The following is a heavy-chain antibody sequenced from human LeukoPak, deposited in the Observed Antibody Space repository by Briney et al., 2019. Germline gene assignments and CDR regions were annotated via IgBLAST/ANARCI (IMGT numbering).Heavy chain of an antibody. V-gene: IGHV3-30*02. Sequence: HTGGSLRLSCAASGFSFSSYGIHWVRQAPGKGLEWVAYVRYDGSNKYYADSVKGRFTISRDNSKNTLYLQMNSLRAEDTAVYYCAKDKELRYFDWLFDLDYWGQGTLVTVSS. CDR1: GFSFSSYG. D-gene: IGHD3-9*01. CDR2: VRYDGSNK. J-gene: IGHJ4*02. CDR3: AKDKELRYFDWLFDLDY.